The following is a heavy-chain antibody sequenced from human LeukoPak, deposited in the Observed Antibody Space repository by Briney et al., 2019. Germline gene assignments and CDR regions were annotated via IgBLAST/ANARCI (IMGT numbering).Heavy chain of an antibody. D-gene: IGHD6-19*01. CDR1: GFTFSSYS. J-gene: IGHJ4*02. CDR3: ARGGFYSSGLIDY. CDR2: ISSDGST. Sequence: GGSLRLSCAASGFTFSSYSMNWVRQAPGKGLEWVSAISSDGSTYYGGSVKGRFTITRDNAKNTLYLQMNSLGDEDTAVYYCARGGFYSSGLIDYWGQGTLVTVSS. V-gene: IGHV3-21*01.